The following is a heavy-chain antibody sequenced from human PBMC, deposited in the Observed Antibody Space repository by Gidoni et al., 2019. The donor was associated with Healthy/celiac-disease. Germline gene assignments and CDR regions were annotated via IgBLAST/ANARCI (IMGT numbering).Heavy chain of an antibody. CDR2: IRSKANSYAT. Sequence: EVQLVESGGGLVQPGGSLKLSCAASGFTFSGSAMHWVGPASGQGLGWVGRIRSKANSYATAYAASVKGRFTISRDDSKNTAYLQMNSLKTEDTAVYYCTHGVTGAPFDYWGQGTLVTVSS. V-gene: IGHV3-73*02. J-gene: IGHJ4*02. CDR3: THGVTGAPFDY. D-gene: IGHD1-20*01. CDR1: GFTFSGSA.